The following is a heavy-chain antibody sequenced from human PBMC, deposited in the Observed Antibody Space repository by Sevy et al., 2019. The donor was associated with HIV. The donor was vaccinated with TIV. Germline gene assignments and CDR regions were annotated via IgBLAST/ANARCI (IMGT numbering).Heavy chain of an antibody. CDR3: ARSSGWLVDWFDP. D-gene: IGHD6-19*01. J-gene: IGHJ5*02. CDR1: GGSISSSSYY. V-gene: IGHV4-39*01. CDR2: IYYSGST. Sequence: SETLSLTCTVSGGSISSSSYYWGWIRQPPGKGLEWIGSIYYSGSTYYNPSLKSRVTISVDTSKNQFSLKLSSVTAADTAMYYCARSSGWLVDWFDPWGQGTLVTVSS.